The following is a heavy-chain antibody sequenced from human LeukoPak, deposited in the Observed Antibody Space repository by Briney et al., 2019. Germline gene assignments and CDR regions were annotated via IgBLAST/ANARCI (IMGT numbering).Heavy chain of an antibody. J-gene: IGHJ6*03. CDR2: IYYSGST. CDR1: GGSISSYY. Sequence: SETLSLTCTVSGGSISSYYWSWIRQPPGKGLEWIGYIYYSGSTNYNPSLKSRVTISVDTSKNQFSLKLSSVTAADTAVYYCARDNPHLWFGERAHYMDVWGKGTTVTISS. D-gene: IGHD3-10*01. V-gene: IGHV4-59*01. CDR3: ARDNPHLWFGERAHYMDV.